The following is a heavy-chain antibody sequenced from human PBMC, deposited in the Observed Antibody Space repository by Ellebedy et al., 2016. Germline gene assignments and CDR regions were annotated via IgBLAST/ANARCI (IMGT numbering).Heavy chain of an antibody. CDR3: ARDPAGNWNDVGMDV. CDR2: IWYDGSNK. V-gene: IGHV3-33*01. J-gene: IGHJ6*02. Sequence: GGSLRLSCAASGFTFSSYGMHWVRQAPGKGLEWVAVIWYDGSNKYYADSVKGRFTISRDNSKNTLYLQMNSLRAEDTAVYYCARDPAGNWNDVGMDVWGQGTTVTVSS. CDR1: GFTFSSYG. D-gene: IGHD1-20*01.